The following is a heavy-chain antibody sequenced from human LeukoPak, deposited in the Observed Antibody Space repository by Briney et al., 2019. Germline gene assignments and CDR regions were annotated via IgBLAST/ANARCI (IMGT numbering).Heavy chain of an antibody. D-gene: IGHD3-22*01. J-gene: IGHJ3*02. CDR3: ARDLFPSYYDSSGYYGNAFDI. CDR2: IRYDGSNK. Sequence: GGSLRLSCAASGFTFSSYGMHWVRQAPGKGLEWVAFIRYDGSNKYYADSVKGRFTISRDNSKNTLYLQMNSLRAEDTAVYYCARDLFPSYYDSSGYYGNAFDIWGQGTMVTVSS. V-gene: IGHV3-30*02. CDR1: GFTFSSYG.